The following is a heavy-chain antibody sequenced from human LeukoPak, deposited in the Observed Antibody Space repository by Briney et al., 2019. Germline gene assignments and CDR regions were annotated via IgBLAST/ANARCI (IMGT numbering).Heavy chain of an antibody. D-gene: IGHD4-11*01. CDR3: AIHSNVDISSFMDV. V-gene: IGHV4-4*09. CDR2: IYSSGNT. CDR1: GDSFSAYY. Sequence: PSETLSLTCTVSGDSFSAYYWSWIRQPPGRGLEWIGYIYSSGNTNYNPSLKSRVTISVGTSKKQHSLKLTSVTAADTAVYYCAIHSNVDISSFMDVWGKGATVSLSS. J-gene: IGHJ6*03.